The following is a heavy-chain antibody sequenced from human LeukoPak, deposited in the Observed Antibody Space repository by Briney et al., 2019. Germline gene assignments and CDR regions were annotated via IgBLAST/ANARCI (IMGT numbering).Heavy chain of an antibody. D-gene: IGHD6-13*01. V-gene: IGHV4-61*01. CDR3: ARTTEAHSWRTRYYDYYMDV. CDR1: GGSISSSSYY. Sequence: PSETLSFTCTVSGGSISSSSYYWSWIRQPPGKGLEWIGYIYYSGSTNYNPSLKSRVTISVDTSKNQFSLKLSSVTAADTAVYYCARTTEAHSWRTRYYDYYMDVWGKGTTVTVSS. CDR2: IYYSGST. J-gene: IGHJ6*03.